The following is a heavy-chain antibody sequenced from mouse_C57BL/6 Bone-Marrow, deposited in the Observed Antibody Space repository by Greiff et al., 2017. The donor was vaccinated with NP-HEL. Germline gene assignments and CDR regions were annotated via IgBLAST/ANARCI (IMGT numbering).Heavy chain of an antibody. CDR1: GYTFTSYW. V-gene: IGHV1-64*01. CDR2: IHPNSGST. D-gene: IGHD2-4*01. CDR3: ARTPIYYDYPYYYAMDY. J-gene: IGHJ4*01. Sequence: VQLQQPGAELVKPGASVKLSCKASGYTFTSYWMHWVKQRPGQGLEWIGMIHPNSGSTNYNEKFKSKATLTVDKSSSTAYMQLSSLTSEDSAVYYCARTPIYYDYPYYYAMDYWGQGTSVTVSS.